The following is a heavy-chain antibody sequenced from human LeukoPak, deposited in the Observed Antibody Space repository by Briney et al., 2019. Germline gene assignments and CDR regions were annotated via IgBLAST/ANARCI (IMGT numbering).Heavy chain of an antibody. D-gene: IGHD7-27*01. CDR3: AKDSVQTGDFYWYFDL. V-gene: IGHV3-23*01. CDR1: GFTFSSYW. CDR2: ISARGGSP. J-gene: IGHJ2*01. Sequence: GGSLRLSCAASGFTFSSYWMTWVRQAPGKGLEWVSGISARGGSPFYADSVKGRFTISRDNSKNTLYLQMNSLRADDTAIYYCAKDSVQTGDFYWYFDLWGRGTLVTVSS.